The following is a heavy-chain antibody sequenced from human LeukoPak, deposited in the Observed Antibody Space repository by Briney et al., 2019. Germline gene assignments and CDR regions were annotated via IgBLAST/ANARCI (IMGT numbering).Heavy chain of an antibody. CDR1: GFTFSSYW. D-gene: IGHD3-3*01. CDR2: INTDGSST. CDR3: ARGGYYDFWSGSDNFDY. J-gene: IGHJ4*02. V-gene: IGHV3-74*01. Sequence: GGSLRLSCAASGFTFSSYWMHWVRHAPGKGLVWVSRINTDGSSTSYADSVKGRSTISRDNAKNTLYLQMNSLRAEDTAVYYCARGGYYDFWSGSDNFDYWGQGTLVTVSS.